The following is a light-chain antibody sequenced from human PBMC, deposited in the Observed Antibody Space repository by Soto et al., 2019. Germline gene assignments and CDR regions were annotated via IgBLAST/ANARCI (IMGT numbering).Light chain of an antibody. CDR2: KAS. CDR3: QHYNSYSGT. CDR1: QSISSW. Sequence: DIQMTQSPSTLSASVGDRVTITCRASQSISSWLAWYQQIPGKAPKLLIYKASTLESRVPSRFSGSGSGTEFTLTISSLQPDDFATYYCQHYNSYSGTFGPGTKVDIK. J-gene: IGKJ3*01. V-gene: IGKV1-5*03.